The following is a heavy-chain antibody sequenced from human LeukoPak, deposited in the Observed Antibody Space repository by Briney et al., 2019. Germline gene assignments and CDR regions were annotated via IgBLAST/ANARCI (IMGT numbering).Heavy chain of an antibody. CDR3: VRENHGSFDY. J-gene: IGHJ4*02. CDR2: ISSSSTYI. D-gene: IGHD1-14*01. Sequence: GGSLRLSCAASGFSFSTYYVNWVRQAPGKGLEWVSCISSSSTYIFYADSVRGRFAISRDNAKNSLYLQMNSLRADDTAVYYCVRENHGSFDYWGQGTLVTVSS. V-gene: IGHV3-21*01. CDR1: GFSFSTYY.